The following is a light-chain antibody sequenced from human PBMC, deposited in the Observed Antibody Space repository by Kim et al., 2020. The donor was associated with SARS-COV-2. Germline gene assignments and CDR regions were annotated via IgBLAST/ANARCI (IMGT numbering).Light chain of an antibody. CDR3: AAWDDSLNGQVV. Sequence: RVTISCSGSSSNIGSNTVNWYQQLPGTAPKLLIYSNNQRPSGVPDRFSGSKSGTSASLAISGLQSEDEADYYCAAWDDSLNGQVVFGGGTQLTFL. J-gene: IGLJ2*01. CDR2: SNN. V-gene: IGLV1-44*01. CDR1: SSNIGSNT.